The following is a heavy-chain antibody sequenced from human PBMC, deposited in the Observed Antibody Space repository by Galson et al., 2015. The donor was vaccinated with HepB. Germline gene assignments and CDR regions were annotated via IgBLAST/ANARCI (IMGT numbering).Heavy chain of an antibody. CDR1: GFTFSDYY. CDR3: ARVADADYGDHSHFDY. D-gene: IGHD4-17*01. V-gene: IGHV3-11*06. J-gene: IGHJ4*02. Sequence: SLRLSCAASGFTFSDYYMSWIRQAPGKGLEWLSYISSTGTYTNYADSVKGRFTITGDNAKNSLSLQMNNLRAEDTAVYYCARVADADYGDHSHFDYWGQGTLVTVSS. CDR2: ISSTGTYT.